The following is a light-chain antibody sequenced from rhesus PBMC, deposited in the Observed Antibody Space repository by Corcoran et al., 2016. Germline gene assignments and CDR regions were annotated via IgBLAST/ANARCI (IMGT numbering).Light chain of an antibody. J-gene: IGKJ3*01. CDR1: QGISSW. Sequence: DIQMTQSPSSLSASVGDKVTITCHASQGISSWLAWYQPKPRKAPKLMIYKASSLQSGVPSRFSGSGSWTDYTLTISSLQSEDFATYYCLQYSSSPFTFGPGTKLDIK. CDR3: LQYSSSPFT. V-gene: IGKV1-22*01. CDR2: KAS.